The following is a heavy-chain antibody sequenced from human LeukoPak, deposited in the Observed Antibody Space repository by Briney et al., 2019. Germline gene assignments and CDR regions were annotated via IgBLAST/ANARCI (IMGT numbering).Heavy chain of an antibody. V-gene: IGHV1-18*01. CDR2: ISAYNGNT. J-gene: IGHJ4*02. Sequence: ASVKVSCKASGYTFTSYGISWVRQAPGQGLEWMGWISAYNGNTNYAQKLQGRVTMTRDTSTSTVYMELSSLRSEDTAAYYCAVENIAGDTFDYWGQGTLVTVSS. D-gene: IGHD3-16*02. CDR1: GYTFTSYG. CDR3: AVENIAGDTFDY.